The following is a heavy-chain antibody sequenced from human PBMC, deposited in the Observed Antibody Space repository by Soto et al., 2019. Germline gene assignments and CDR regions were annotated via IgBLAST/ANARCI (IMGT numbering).Heavy chain of an antibody. J-gene: IGHJ6*02. CDR1: GGSISSSNW. Sequence: SSETLSLTCAVSGGSISSSNWWSWVRQPPGKGLEWIGEIYHSGSTNYNPSLKSRVTISVDKSKNQFSLKLSSVTAADTAVYYCATESVDTAMEHRIGMDVWGQGTTVTVSS. V-gene: IGHV4-4*02. CDR3: ATESVDTAMEHRIGMDV. CDR2: IYHSGST. D-gene: IGHD5-18*01.